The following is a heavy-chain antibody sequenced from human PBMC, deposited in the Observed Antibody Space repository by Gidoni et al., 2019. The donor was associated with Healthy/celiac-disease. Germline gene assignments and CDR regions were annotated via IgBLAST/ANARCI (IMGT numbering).Heavy chain of an antibody. Sequence: EVQLLESGGGLVQPGGSLRLSCAASGFTFSSYAMSWVRQAPGKGLEWVSAISGSGGSTYYADSVKGRFTISRDNSKNTLYLQMNSLRAEDTAVYYCAKTRGSERITIFGVVTHWGQGTLVTVSS. CDR2: ISGSGGST. D-gene: IGHD3-3*01. J-gene: IGHJ4*02. V-gene: IGHV3-23*01. CDR3: AKTRGSERITIFGVVTH. CDR1: GFTFSSYA.